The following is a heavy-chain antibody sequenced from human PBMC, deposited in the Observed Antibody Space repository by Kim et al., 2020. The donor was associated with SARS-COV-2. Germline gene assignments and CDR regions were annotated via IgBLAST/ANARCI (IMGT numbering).Heavy chain of an antibody. V-gene: IGHV4-39*07. Sequence: SETLSLTCTVSGGSISSSSYYWGWIRQPPGKGLEWIGSIYYSGSTYYNPSLKSRVTISVDTSKNQFSLKLSSVTAADTAVYYCARDAYYYDSSGYYSLLFDYWGQGTLVTVSS. CDR1: GGSISSSSYY. CDR3: ARDAYYYDSSGYYSLLFDY. D-gene: IGHD3-22*01. J-gene: IGHJ4*02. CDR2: IYYSGST.